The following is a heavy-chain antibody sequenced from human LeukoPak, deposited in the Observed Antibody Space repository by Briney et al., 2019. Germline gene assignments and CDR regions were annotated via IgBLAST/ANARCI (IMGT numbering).Heavy chain of an antibody. Sequence: SETLSLTCTVSGGSISSYYWSWIRQPAGKGLEWIERIYTSGSTNYNPSLKSRVTMSVDTSKNQFSLKLSSVTAADTAVYYCARAYCSGGSCYAYYFDYWGQGTLVTVSS. V-gene: IGHV4-4*07. D-gene: IGHD2-15*01. J-gene: IGHJ4*02. CDR2: IYTSGST. CDR1: GGSISSYY. CDR3: ARAYCSGGSCYAYYFDY.